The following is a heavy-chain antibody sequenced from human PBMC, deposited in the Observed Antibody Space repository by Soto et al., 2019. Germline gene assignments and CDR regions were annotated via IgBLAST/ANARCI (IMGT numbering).Heavy chain of an antibody. Sequence: SVKVSCKASGYTSTGYYMHWVRQAPGQGLERKGWINPNSGGTNYAQKFQGWVTMTRDTSISTAYMELSRLRSDDTAVYYCARDLKSRSFDYWGQGTLVTVSS. J-gene: IGHJ4*02. CDR1: GYTSTGYY. CDR3: ARDLKSRSFDY. V-gene: IGHV1-2*04. CDR2: INPNSGGT.